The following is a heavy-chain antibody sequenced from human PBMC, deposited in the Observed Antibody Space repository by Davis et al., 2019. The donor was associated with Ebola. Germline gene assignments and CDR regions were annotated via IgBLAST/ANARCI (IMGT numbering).Heavy chain of an antibody. V-gene: IGHV3-66*01. CDR1: GFTVSSNY. CDR2: IYSGGST. CDR3: ARDTALWGWFDP. Sequence: GGSLRLSCAASGFTVSSNYMSWVRQAPGKGLEWVSVIYSGGSTYYADSVKGRFTISRDKSKNTLYLQMNSLGAEDTAVYYCARDTALWGWFDPWGQGSLVTVSS. J-gene: IGHJ5*02. D-gene: IGHD3-16*01.